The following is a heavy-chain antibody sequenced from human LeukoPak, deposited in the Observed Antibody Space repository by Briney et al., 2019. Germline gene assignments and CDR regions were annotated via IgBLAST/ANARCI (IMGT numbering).Heavy chain of an antibody. CDR3: ARVLSSYGDGHWFDP. D-gene: IGHD5-18*01. Sequence: GGSLRLSCAASGFTVSSNYMSWVRQAPGKGLKWVSVIYSGGSTYYADSVKGRFTISRHNSKNTLYLQMNSLRAEDTAVYYCARVLSSYGDGHWFDPWGQGTLVTVSS. CDR2: IYSGGST. CDR1: GFTVSSNY. J-gene: IGHJ5*02. V-gene: IGHV3-53*04.